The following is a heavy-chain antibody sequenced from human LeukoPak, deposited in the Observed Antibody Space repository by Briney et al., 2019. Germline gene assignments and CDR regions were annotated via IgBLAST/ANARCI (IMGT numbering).Heavy chain of an antibody. J-gene: IGHJ4*02. D-gene: IGHD4-23*01. CDR3: VRVPYYGGNSGLGY. V-gene: IGHV1-8*01. Sequence: ASVKVSCKASGYTFTSYDINWVRQATGQGHEWMGWMNPNSGNTGYAQKFQGRVTMTRNTSIGTAYMELSSLRSEDTAVYYCVRVPYYGGNSGLGYWGQGTLVTVSS. CDR1: GYTFTSYD. CDR2: MNPNSGNT.